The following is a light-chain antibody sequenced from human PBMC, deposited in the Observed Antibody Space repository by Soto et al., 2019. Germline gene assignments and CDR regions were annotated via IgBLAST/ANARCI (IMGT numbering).Light chain of an antibody. V-gene: IGKV1-5*01. CDR3: QHYNGY. Sequence: DMPMTQSPTTLSASVGDRVTINCRASQNIRSWLAWYQQKPGKAPKVLIYDASTLESGVPSRFSGSGFGTEFTLTISSLQPDDFATYYCQHYNGYFGQGTKLEIK. CDR1: QNIRSW. J-gene: IGKJ2*01. CDR2: DAS.